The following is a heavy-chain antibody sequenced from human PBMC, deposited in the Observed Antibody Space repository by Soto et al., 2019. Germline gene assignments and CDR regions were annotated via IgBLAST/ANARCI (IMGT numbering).Heavy chain of an antibody. D-gene: IGHD6-13*01. J-gene: IGHJ6*02. V-gene: IGHV3-30*18. CDR2: ISYDGSNK. CDR3: AKDTRKVLAALGGMDV. Sequence: GGSLRLSCAASGFTFSSYGMHWVRQAPGKGLEWVAVISYDGSNKYYADSVKGRFTISRDNSKNTLYLQMNSLRAEDTAVYYCAKDTRKVLAALGGMDVWGQGTTVTVSS. CDR1: GFTFSSYG.